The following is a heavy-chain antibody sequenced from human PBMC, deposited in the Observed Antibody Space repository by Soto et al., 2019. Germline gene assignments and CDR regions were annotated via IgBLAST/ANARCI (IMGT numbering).Heavy chain of an antibody. D-gene: IGHD1-26*01. CDR2: ISSSSSYI. Sequence: PVGSLRLSCAASGFTFSSYSMNWVRQAPGKGLEWVSSISSSSSYIYYADSVKGRFTISRDNAKNSLYLQMNSLRAEDTAVYYCARGIVGATGIDYWGQGTLVTV. CDR1: GFTFSSYS. V-gene: IGHV3-21*01. J-gene: IGHJ4*02. CDR3: ARGIVGATGIDY.